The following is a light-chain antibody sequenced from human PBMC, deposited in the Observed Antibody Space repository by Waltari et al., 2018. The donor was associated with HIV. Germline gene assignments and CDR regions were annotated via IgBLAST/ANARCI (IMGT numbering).Light chain of an antibody. V-gene: IGLV2-14*03. J-gene: IGLJ3*02. CDR1: DSDFGLDNF. CDR3: ASFTGDNTLL. Sequence: SAVTQPASVSGLPGQSITISCTGDDSDFGLDNFVSWYQQHPDKLPRLIVYDVDRRAAGISARFSGAKAGHTASLNISGLRAEDEAHYYGASFTGDNTLLFGGGTKVTVL. CDR2: DVD.